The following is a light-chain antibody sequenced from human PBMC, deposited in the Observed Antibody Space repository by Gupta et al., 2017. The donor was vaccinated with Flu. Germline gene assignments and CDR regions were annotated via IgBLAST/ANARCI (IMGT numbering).Light chain of an antibody. CDR3: YQRLSHPYT. V-gene: IGKV2D-29*01. Sequence: VTPGTPAAISCTSGQGRRHSDSKTAVFQHLPEAGPRPQIQIYDSCKPGFPARVSGSGSGTEFALTLRSMRSEAVAVGVYYCYQRLSHPYTFGQGTKLEIK. CDR1: QGRRHSDSKTA. CDR2: DSC. J-gene: IGKJ2*01.